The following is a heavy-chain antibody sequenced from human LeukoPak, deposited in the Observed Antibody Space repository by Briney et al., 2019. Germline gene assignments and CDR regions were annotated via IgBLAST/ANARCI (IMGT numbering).Heavy chain of an antibody. Sequence: WGSLRLSCAASGFTFSSYAMSWVRQAPGKGLEWVSAISGSGGSTYYADSVKGRFTISRDNSKNTLYLQMNSLRAEDTAVYYCAKDRDYGDYVDYFDYWGQGNLVTFCS. D-gene: IGHD4-17*01. CDR3: AKDRDYGDYVDYFDY. CDR2: ISGSGGST. J-gene: IGHJ4*02. V-gene: IGHV3-23*01. CDR1: GFTFSSYA.